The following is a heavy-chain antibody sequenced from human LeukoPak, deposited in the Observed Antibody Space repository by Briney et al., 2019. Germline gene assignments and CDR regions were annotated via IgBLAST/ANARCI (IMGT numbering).Heavy chain of an antibody. J-gene: IGHJ4*02. CDR3: VKDVRHDSRGKYFDY. CDR2: VSWNGGDI. V-gene: IGHV3-9*01. D-gene: IGHD3-22*01. CDR1: GFTFDDYA. Sequence: GGSLRLSCAASGFTFDDYAMHWVRQAPGKGLEWVSGVSWNGGDIFYADSAKGRFTMSRDNAKSSLYLQMNRLRTEDTALYYCVKDVRHDSRGKYFDYWGQGTLVTVSS.